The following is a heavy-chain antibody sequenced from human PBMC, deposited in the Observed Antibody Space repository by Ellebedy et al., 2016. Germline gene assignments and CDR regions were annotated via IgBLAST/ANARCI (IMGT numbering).Heavy chain of an antibody. V-gene: IGHV3-30*03. CDR3: ARVSGAVAGKGDY. D-gene: IGHD6-19*01. CDR2: ISYDGSEK. J-gene: IGHJ4*02. Sequence: GGSLRLXXAASGFTFSTSGMHWVRQAPGKGMEWVAVISYDGSEKYYADSVKGRFTISRDNSKNTLYLQMSSLRAEDSALYYCARVSGAVAGKGDYWGQGTLVTVSS. CDR1: GFTFSTSG.